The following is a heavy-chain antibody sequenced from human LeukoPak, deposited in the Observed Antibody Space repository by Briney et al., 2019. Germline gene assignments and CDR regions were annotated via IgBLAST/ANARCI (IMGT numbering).Heavy chain of an antibody. CDR3: ARAGIAWNPADY. V-gene: IGHV4-4*02. D-gene: IGHD1-1*01. J-gene: IGHJ4*02. CDR2: VSRSGST. CDR1: GGSISTNNW. Sequence: SETLSLTCTVSGGSISTNNWWTWVRPPPGMALEWIGEVSRSGSTNYNPSLKSRVTLSLDEAKNHVSLQLTSLTAADTAVYYCARAGIAWNPADYWGQGTLVTVSS.